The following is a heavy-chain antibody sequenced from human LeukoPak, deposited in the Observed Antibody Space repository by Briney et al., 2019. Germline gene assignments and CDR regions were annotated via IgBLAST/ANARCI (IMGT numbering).Heavy chain of an antibody. J-gene: IGHJ4*02. CDR3: ARDALDGYNGY. CDR1: GGSISSYY. CDR2: IYYSGST. D-gene: IGHD5-24*01. V-gene: IGHV4-59*01. Sequence: SEALSLTCTVSGGSISSYYWSWIRQPPAKGLEWIGYIYYSGSTNYNPSLESRDTISVDTSKSQCSLKLSAVTAADTAVYYCARDALDGYNGYWGQGTLVTVSS.